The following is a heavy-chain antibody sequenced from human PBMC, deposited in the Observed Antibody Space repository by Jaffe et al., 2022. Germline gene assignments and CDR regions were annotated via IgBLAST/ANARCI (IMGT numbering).Heavy chain of an antibody. CDR1: GYSISSGYY. V-gene: IGHV4-38-2*01. D-gene: IGHD1-26*01. CDR3: ARHVGRGAFDI. J-gene: IGHJ3*02. CDR2: IYHSGST. Sequence: QVQLQESGPGLVKPSETLSLTCAVSGYSISSGYYWGWIRQPPGKGLEWIGSIYHSGSTYYNPSLKSRVTISVDTSKNQFSLNLSSVTAADTAVYYCARHVGRGAFDIWGQGTMVTVSS.